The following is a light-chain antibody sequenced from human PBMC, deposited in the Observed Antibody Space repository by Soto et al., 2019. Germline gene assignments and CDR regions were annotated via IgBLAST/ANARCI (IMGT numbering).Light chain of an antibody. CDR3: QSYDSSLSGWV. J-gene: IGLJ3*02. CDR1: SSNIGAGHD. Sequence: QAVVTQPPSVSGAPGQRVTISCTGRSSNIGAGHDVHWYQQLPGTAPKLLIYGNSNRPSGVPDRFSGSKSGTSASLAITGLQAEDEADYYCQSYDSSLSGWVFGGGTQLTVL. V-gene: IGLV1-40*01. CDR2: GNS.